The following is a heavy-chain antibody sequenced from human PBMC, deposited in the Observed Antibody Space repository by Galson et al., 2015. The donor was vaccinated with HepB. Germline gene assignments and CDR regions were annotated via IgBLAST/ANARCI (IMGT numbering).Heavy chain of an antibody. V-gene: IGHV1-8*01. Sequence: SVKVSCKASGYTFPSYEINWVRQATGQRPEWMGWMNPNSGNTGYAQKFQSRVTMTRDTSISTVYMDLSSLRSEDTAVYYCARGRSGDGYNSYYGLDVWGQGTTVTVSS. D-gene: IGHD5-24*01. CDR1: GYTFPSYE. CDR2: MNPNSGNT. CDR3: ARGRSGDGYNSYYGLDV. J-gene: IGHJ6*02.